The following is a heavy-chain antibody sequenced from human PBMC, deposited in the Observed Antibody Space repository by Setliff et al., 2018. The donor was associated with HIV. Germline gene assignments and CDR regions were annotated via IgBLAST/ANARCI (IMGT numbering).Heavy chain of an antibody. CDR2: INPKTGDT. Sequence: ASVKVSCKASGYTFTAYHLHWVRQAPGQGLESMGWINPKTGDTKYVHNFQGRVIMTRDTSTSTVYMELHWLTSDDTAVYYCERVAHRLSGGIDYRGQGTLVTVSS. V-gene: IGHV1-2*02. CDR1: GYTFTAYH. D-gene: IGHD2-15*01. J-gene: IGHJ4*02. CDR3: ERVAHRLSGGIDY.